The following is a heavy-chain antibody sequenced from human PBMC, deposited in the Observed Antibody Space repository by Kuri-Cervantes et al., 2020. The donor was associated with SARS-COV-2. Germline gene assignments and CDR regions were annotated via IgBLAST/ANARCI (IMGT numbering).Heavy chain of an antibody. CDR1: AGTFSAYC. Sequence: SETLSLTCYVYAGTFSAYCWSWIRQPPGKGLEWIGEIIHGGSTNYNPSLKSRVTISLDTSKKQFSLKLPSVTAADTAVYYCARSQRWSEAFDIWGQGTMVTVSS. D-gene: IGHD2-15*01. CDR2: IIHGGST. V-gene: IGHV4-34*12. CDR3: ARSQRWSEAFDI. J-gene: IGHJ3*02.